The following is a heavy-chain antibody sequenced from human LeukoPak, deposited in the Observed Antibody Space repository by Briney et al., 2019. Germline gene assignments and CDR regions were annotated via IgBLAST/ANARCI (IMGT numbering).Heavy chain of an antibody. CDR3: ARQLEYYDFWSGFPHSNNWFDP. Sequence: ASVKVSCKASGYTFTSYGISWVRQAPGQGLEWMGWISAYNGNTNYAQKLQGRVTMTTDTSTSTAYMELRSLGSDDTAVYYCARQLEYYDFWSGFPHSNNWFDPWGQGTLVTVSS. CDR2: ISAYNGNT. J-gene: IGHJ5*02. V-gene: IGHV1-18*01. D-gene: IGHD3-3*01. CDR1: GYTFTSYG.